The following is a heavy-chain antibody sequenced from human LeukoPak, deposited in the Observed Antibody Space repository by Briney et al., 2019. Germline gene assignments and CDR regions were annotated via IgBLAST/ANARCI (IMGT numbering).Heavy chain of an antibody. V-gene: IGHV3-11*01. CDR3: ARERGPYSSGWYQRFYYYYGMDV. J-gene: IGHJ6*02. Sequence: PGGSPRLSCAASGFTFSDYYMSWIRQAPGKGLEWVSYISSSGSTIYYADSVKGRFTISRDNAKNSLYLQMNSLRAEDTAVYYCARERGPYSSGWYQRFYYYYGMDVWGQGTTVTVSS. D-gene: IGHD6-19*01. CDR2: ISSSGSTI. CDR1: GFTFSDYY.